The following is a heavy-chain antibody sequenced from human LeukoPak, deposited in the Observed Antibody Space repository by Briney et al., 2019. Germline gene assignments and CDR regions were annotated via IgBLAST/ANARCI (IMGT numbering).Heavy chain of an antibody. V-gene: IGHV1-2*02. D-gene: IGHD3-16*01. CDR3: ARELSTFSDPFDY. J-gene: IGHJ4*02. Sequence: ASVKVSCKASGYTFTGYYMHWARQAPGQGLEWMGWINPNSGGTNYAQKFQGRVAMTSDTSISTAYMELSGLRSDDTAVYYCARELSTFSDPFDYWGQGTLVTVSS. CDR2: INPNSGGT. CDR1: GYTFTGYY.